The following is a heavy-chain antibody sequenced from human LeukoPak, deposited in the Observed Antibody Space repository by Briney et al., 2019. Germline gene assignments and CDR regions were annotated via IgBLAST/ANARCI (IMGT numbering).Heavy chain of an antibody. CDR3: ARVVRGSWYFDY. Sequence: SETLSLTCAVYGGSFSAYYWSWIRQPPGKGLEWIGYIYYSGSTYYNPSLKSRVTISVDTSKNQFSLKLSSVTAADTAVYYCARVVRGSWYFDYWGQGTLVTVSS. CDR2: IYYSGST. D-gene: IGHD3-10*01. J-gene: IGHJ4*02. V-gene: IGHV4-30-4*08. CDR1: GGSFSAYY.